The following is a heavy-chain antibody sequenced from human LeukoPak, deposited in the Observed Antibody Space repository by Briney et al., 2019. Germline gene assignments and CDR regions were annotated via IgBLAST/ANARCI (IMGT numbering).Heavy chain of an antibody. V-gene: IGHV3-64D*06. D-gene: IGHD5-12*01. J-gene: IGHJ3*02. CDR3: AKNWGATIYYAFDI. Sequence: GGSLRLSCSASGFTFSLYAMHWVRQAPGRGLEYVSAITSNGGSTYYADSVKGRFTISRDNSKNTLYLQMSSLRAEDTAVYYCAKNWGATIYYAFDIWGQGTMVTVSS. CDR2: ITSNGGST. CDR1: GFTFSLYA.